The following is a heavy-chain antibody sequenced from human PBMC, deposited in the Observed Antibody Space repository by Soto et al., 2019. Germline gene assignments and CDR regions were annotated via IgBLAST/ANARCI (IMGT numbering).Heavy chain of an antibody. J-gene: IGHJ3*02. CDR1: GFTVSSNY. Sequence: EVQLVESGGGLVQPGGSLRLSCAASGFTVSSNYMSWVRQAPGKGLEWVSVIYSGGSTYYADSVKGRFTISRDNSKNTLYLQMNILRAEDTAVYYCARDLWQSGIDYYGSGSYLSDDAFDIWGQGTMVTVSS. D-gene: IGHD3-10*01. CDR2: IYSGGST. CDR3: ARDLWQSGIDYYGSGSYLSDDAFDI. V-gene: IGHV3-66*01.